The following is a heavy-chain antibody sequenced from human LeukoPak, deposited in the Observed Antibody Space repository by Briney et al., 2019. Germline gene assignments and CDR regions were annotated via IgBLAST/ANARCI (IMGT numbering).Heavy chain of an antibody. CDR2: ITPFNGNT. D-gene: IGHD5-12*01. V-gene: IGHV1-45*02. CDR1: GYTFTDYY. J-gene: IGHJ6*03. Sequence: SVKVSCKASGYTFTDYYIHWVRQAPGQALEWMGWITPFNGNTNYAQKFQDRVTITRDRSMSTAYMELSSLRSEDTGMYYCASQVRGYDGEDYYYMDVWGKGTTVTVSS. CDR3: ASQVRGYDGEDYYYMDV.